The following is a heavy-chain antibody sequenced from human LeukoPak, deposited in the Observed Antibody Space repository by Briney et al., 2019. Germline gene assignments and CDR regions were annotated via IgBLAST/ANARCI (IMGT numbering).Heavy chain of an antibody. CDR1: GFTFGDYS. V-gene: IGHV3-48*01. CDR2: ISSSSSTI. Sequence: GGSLRLSCTASGFTFGDYSMNWVRQAPGKGLEWVSYISSSSSTIYYADSVKGRFTISRDNAKNSVYLQMNSLRAEDTAVYYCARDHDSSSCPYFDYWGQGTLVTVSS. D-gene: IGHD6-13*01. CDR3: ARDHDSSSCPYFDY. J-gene: IGHJ4*02.